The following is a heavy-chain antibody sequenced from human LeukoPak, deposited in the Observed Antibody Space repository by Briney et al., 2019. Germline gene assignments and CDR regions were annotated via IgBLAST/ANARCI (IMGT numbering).Heavy chain of an antibody. CDR1: GFIVTNDY. Sequence: GGSLRLSCAASGFIVTNDYMTWVRQAPGKGPEWVSIMYSGDDTSYAHSVKGRFTISRVSSKNTLYLQMNSLRADDTAVYYCARVHSYINRGLHWLDPWGQGALVTVSS. D-gene: IGHD1-14*01. V-gene: IGHV3-53*01. CDR2: MYSGDDT. J-gene: IGHJ5*02. CDR3: ARVHSYINRGLHWLDP.